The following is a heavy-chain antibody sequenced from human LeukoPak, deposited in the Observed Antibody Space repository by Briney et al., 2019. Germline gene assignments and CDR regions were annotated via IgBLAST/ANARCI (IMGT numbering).Heavy chain of an antibody. Sequence: GGSLRLSCAASGFTFSSYWMSWVRQAPGKGLEWVAFIRYDGSNKYYADSVKGRFTISRDNSKNTLYLQMNSLRAEDTAVYYCAKGGVRGVIVVLSYWGQGTLVTVSS. D-gene: IGHD3-10*01. J-gene: IGHJ4*02. CDR1: GFTFSSYW. V-gene: IGHV3-30*02. CDR2: IRYDGSNK. CDR3: AKGGVRGVIVVLSY.